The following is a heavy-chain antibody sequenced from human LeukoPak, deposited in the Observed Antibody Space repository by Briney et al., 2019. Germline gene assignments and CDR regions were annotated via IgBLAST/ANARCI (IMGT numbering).Heavy chain of an antibody. CDR2: LYSGGDT. J-gene: IGHJ4*02. V-gene: IGHV3-66*01. Sequence: GGSLRLSCAAFGFTVSSKYMSLVRQALGKGLEWVSVLYSGGDTYYADSVKGRFTISRDNSKNTLYLQMNNLRPEDTAVYYCARGDTGFSSAWGRDFDYWGQGTLVTVSS. CDR3: ARGDTGFSSAWGRDFDY. CDR1: GFTVSSKY. D-gene: IGHD6-19*01.